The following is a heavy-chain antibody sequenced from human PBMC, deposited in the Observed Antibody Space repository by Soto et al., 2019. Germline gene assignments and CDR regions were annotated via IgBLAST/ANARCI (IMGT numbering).Heavy chain of an antibody. V-gene: IGHV3-30*18. CDR1: GFTFSSYG. D-gene: IGHD1-26*01. J-gene: IGHJ4*02. Sequence: SLRLSCAASGFTFSSYGMHWVRQAPGGGLEWVAVISYDGSKKYYADSVKGRFTISRDNSKNTLDLQMNSLRAEDTAVYYCAKDLGSGSYYLPDYWGQGTLVTVSS. CDR2: ISYDGSKK. CDR3: AKDLGSGSYYLPDY.